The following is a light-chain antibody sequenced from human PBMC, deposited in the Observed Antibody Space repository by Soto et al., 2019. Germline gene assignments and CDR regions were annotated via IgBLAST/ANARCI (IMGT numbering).Light chain of an antibody. J-gene: IGKJ3*01. CDR2: SAS. V-gene: IGKV1-27*01. CDR3: QKCNSAPFT. CDR1: QGISSY. Sequence: DIQMTQSPSSLSASVGDRVTITCRASQGISSYLAWYQQKPGKVPKLLIYSASTLQSGVPSRFSGSGSGTEFTLTISSLQPEDVATYYCQKCNSAPFTFGRGTKVDIK.